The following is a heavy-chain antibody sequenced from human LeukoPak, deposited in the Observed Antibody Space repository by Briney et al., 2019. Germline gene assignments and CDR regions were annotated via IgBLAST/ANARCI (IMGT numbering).Heavy chain of an antibody. CDR3: GKEEEENYDILTGYPDY. D-gene: IGHD3-9*01. Sequence: GGSLRLSCAASGFTFSSYSMNWVRQAPGKGLEWVSSISSSSSYIYYADSVKGRFTISRDNAKNSLYLQMNSLRAEDTAVYYWGKEEEENYDILTGYPDYWGQGTLVTVSS. V-gene: IGHV3-21*01. J-gene: IGHJ4*02. CDR2: ISSSSSYI. CDR1: GFTFSSYS.